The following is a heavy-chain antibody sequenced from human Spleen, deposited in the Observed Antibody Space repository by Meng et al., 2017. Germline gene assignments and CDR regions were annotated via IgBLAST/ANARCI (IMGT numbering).Heavy chain of an antibody. CDR2: IHHSGTT. CDR3: ARGPTTMAHDFDY. Sequence: LPPWGSVLFPPSQPLSLPCAVSGGSFRGYSWSWVRPPPGQCLELIGDIHHSGTTNYNPSLESRATISVDTSQNNLSLKLSSVTAADSAVYYCARGPTTMAHDFDYWGQGTLVTVSS. J-gene: IGHJ4*02. CDR1: GGSFRGYS. D-gene: IGHD4-11*01. V-gene: IGHV4-34*01.